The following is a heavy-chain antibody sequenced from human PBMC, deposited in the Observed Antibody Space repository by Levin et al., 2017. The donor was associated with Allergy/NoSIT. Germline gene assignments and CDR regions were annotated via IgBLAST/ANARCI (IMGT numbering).Heavy chain of an antibody. CDR1: GYTLTELS. D-gene: IGHD4-17*01. Sequence: ASVKVSCKVSGYTLTELSMHWVRQAPGKGLEWMGGFDPEDGETIYAQKFQGRVTMTEDTSTDTAYMELSSLRSEDTAVYYCATSSRDMTTVTTSWFDPWGQGTLVTVSS. CDR2: FDPEDGET. CDR3: ATSSRDMTTVTTSWFDP. J-gene: IGHJ5*02. V-gene: IGHV1-24*01.